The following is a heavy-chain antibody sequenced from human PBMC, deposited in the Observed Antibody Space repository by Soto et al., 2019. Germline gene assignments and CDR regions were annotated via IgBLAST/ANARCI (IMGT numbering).Heavy chain of an antibody. Sequence: GGSLRLSCTPSGFTFRNYGLHWVRQAPGRGLEWVALISYDGDNKYYTDSARGRFTVSRDNFKNTLFLQWSSLKASDTAMYYCARSPRSSGSPRGYGMDVWGQGTTVTVSS. CDR1: GFTFRNYG. D-gene: IGHD2-15*01. CDR2: ISYDGDNK. CDR3: ARSPRSSGSPRGYGMDV. V-gene: IGHV3-30*03. J-gene: IGHJ6*02.